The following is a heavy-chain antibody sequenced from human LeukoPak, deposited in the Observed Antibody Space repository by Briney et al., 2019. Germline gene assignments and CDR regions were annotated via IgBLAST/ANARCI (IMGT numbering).Heavy chain of an antibody. J-gene: IGHJ4*02. CDR3: ARVREDSSQLLFDY. D-gene: IGHD2-2*01. CDR2: ISYDGSNK. Sequence: AGRSLRLSCAASGFTFSSYAMHWVRQAPGKGLEWVAVISYDGSNKYYADSVKGRFTISRDNSKNTLYLQMNSLRAEDTAVYYCARVREDSSQLLFDYWGQGTLVTVSS. CDR1: GFTFSSYA. V-gene: IGHV3-30*04.